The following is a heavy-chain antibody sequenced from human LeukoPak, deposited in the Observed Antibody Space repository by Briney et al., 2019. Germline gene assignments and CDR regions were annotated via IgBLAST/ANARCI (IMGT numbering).Heavy chain of an antibody. J-gene: IGHJ4*02. V-gene: IGHV1-18*04. Sequence: GASVKVSCKASGYTFTGYYMHWVRQAPGQGLEWMGWISAYNGNTNYAQKLQGRVTMTTDTSTSTAYMELRSLRSDDTAVYYCARGRNSVYYFNVVAPSYFDYWGQGTLVTVSS. CDR2: ISAYNGNT. CDR1: GYTFTGYY. D-gene: IGHD3-22*01. CDR3: ARGRNSVYYFNVVAPSYFDY.